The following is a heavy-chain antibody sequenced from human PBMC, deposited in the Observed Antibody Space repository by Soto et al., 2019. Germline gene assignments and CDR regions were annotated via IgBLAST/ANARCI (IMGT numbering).Heavy chain of an antibody. D-gene: IGHD1-1*01. CDR3: AREKVGTTFFDN. CDR2: IYPSVSS. V-gene: IGHV4-38-2*02. CDR1: GFAISLGYY. Sequence: SEPLSLTCSASGFAISLGYYWSWVRQPPGKGLEWIGSIYPSVSSYHNPSLATRLRLSIDTSKNQFTLNLTSVTAADTALYFCAREKVGTTFFDNWGQGIQVTVSS. J-gene: IGHJ4*02.